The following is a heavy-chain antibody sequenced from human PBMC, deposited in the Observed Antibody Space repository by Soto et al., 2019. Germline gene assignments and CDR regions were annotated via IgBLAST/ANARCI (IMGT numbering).Heavy chain of an antibody. Sequence: GASVKVSCKVSGYTLTELSMHWVRQAPGKGLEWMGGFDPEDGETIYAQKFQGRVTMTEDTSTDTAYMELSSLRSEDTAVYYCATFTDTAMVYLFDYWGQGTLVTVSS. J-gene: IGHJ4*02. D-gene: IGHD5-18*01. CDR1: GYTLTELS. V-gene: IGHV1-24*01. CDR3: ATFTDTAMVYLFDY. CDR2: FDPEDGET.